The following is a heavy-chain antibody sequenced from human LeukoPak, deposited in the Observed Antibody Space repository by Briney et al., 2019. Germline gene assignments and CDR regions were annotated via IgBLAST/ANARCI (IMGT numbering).Heavy chain of an antibody. CDR3: ARGRAETTSYFDY. V-gene: IGHV3-66*02. D-gene: IGHD1-1*01. J-gene: IGHJ4*02. CDR1: GFTVSSNY. Sequence: PGGSLRLSCAASGFTVSSNYMSWVRQAPGKGLEWVSMIYSGGSAYYANSVKGRFTISRDNSKNTVYLEMNSLRPEDTAVYYCARGRAETTSYFDYWGQGTLVTVSS. CDR2: IYSGGSA.